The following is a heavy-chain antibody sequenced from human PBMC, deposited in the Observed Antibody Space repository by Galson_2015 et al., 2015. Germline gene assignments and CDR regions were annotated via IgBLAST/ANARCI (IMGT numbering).Heavy chain of an antibody. Sequence: SLRLSCAASGFIFSSYDMSWVRQAPGKGLEWVSTISVGGGSTYYTDSVQGRFTISRDNSRYTLYLQMNSLRTDDTAVYYCAKVGSSFHFDYWGRGTLVTVSS. CDR1: GFIFSSYD. CDR3: AKVGSSFHFDY. CDR2: ISVGGGST. J-gene: IGHJ4*02. V-gene: IGHV3-23*01. D-gene: IGHD6-13*01.